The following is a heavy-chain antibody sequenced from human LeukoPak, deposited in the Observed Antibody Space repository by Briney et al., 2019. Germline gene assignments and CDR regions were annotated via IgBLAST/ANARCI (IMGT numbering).Heavy chain of an antibody. V-gene: IGHV1-46*01. CDR1: GYTFTSYY. CDR2: INPSGGST. D-gene: IGHD3-22*01. J-gene: IGHJ5*02. CDR3: ARRPRRDYYDSSGPLFDP. Sequence: GASVKVSCKASGYTFTSYYMHWVRQAPGQGLEWMGIINPSGGSTSYAQKFQGRVTMTRDTSTSTVYMELSSLRSEDTAVYYCARRPRRDYYDSSGPLFDPWGQGTLVTVSS.